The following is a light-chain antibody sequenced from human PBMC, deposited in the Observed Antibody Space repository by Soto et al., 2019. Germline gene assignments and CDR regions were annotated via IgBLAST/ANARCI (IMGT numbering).Light chain of an antibody. J-gene: IGLJ1*01. Sequence: QSALTQPASVSGSPGQSITISCTGTSSDVGGYNYVPWYQHHPGKAPKLIIYDVTNRPSGVSNPFSGSKSGNTASLTISGLQPEDEADYYCSSYTTSNTRQIVFGTGTNSPS. V-gene: IGLV2-14*03. CDR3: SSYTTSNTRQIV. CDR2: DVT. CDR1: SSDVGGYNY.